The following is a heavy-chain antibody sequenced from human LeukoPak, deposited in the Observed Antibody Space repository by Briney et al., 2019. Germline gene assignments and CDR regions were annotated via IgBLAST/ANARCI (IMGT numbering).Heavy chain of an antibody. CDR1: GFPFSGYA. V-gene: IGHV3-30-3*01. J-gene: IGHJ4*02. CDR2: MSHDGTNK. CDR3: AKGDYYDFDY. D-gene: IGHD3-10*01. Sequence: GRSLRLSCAASGFPFSGYAMHWVRQAPGKGLEWVAVMSHDGTNKYYADSVKGRFTISRDNSKNTLYLQMNSLRAEDTAVYYCAKGDYYDFDYWGQGTLVTVSS.